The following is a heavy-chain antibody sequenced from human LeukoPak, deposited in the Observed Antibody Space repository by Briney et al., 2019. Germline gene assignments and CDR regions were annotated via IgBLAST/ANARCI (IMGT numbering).Heavy chain of an antibody. CDR1: GASVSDSY. Sequence: PSETLSLTCSVSGASVSDSYCNWIRQPPGKGLEWFGYVYNSGITNYNPSLRSRVTISLDTSKNQFSLKLNSVTAADTAVYYCARVRLSSGYSNWGQGTLVTVSS. D-gene: IGHD3-22*01. J-gene: IGHJ4*02. V-gene: IGHV4-59*02. CDR2: VYNSGIT. CDR3: ARVRLSSGYSN.